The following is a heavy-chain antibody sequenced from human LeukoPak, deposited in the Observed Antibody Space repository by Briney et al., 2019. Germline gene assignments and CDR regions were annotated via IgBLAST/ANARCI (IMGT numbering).Heavy chain of an antibody. Sequence: GGSLRLSCAASGFTLSTYSMNWVRQAPGKGLEWVSYISGSSTSIYYADSVKGRFTISRDNAKNSLYLQMNSLRAEDTAVYYCARKDGMATMNYWGQGTLVTVSS. CDR2: ISGSSTSI. D-gene: IGHD5-24*01. V-gene: IGHV3-48*01. CDR3: ARKDGMATMNY. CDR1: GFTLSTYS. J-gene: IGHJ4*02.